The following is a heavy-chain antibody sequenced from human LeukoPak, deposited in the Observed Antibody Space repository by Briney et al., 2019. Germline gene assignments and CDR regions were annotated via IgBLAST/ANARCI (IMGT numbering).Heavy chain of an antibody. CDR2: INHSGST. CDR1: GFTFSSYW. V-gene: IGHV4-34*01. D-gene: IGHD3-22*01. CDR3: ARTIDDSSGYYYPTDYFDY. Sequence: GSLRLSCAASGFTFSSYWMSWVRQPPGKGLEWIGEINHSGSTNYNPSLKSRVTISVDTSKNQFSLKLSSVTAADTAVYYCARTIDDSSGYYYPTDYFDYWGQGTLVTVSS. J-gene: IGHJ4*02.